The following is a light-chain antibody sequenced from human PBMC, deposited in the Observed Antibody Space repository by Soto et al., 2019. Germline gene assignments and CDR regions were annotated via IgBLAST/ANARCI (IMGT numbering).Light chain of an antibody. J-gene: IGLJ1*01. CDR1: SSDVGGYHY. CDR2: AVT. CDR3: SSYTSSSTL. Sequence: QSALSHPASMPCSPGQSIAISCTGTSSDVGGYHYVSWYQQHPGKAPKLTIYAVTDRPSGVSSRFSGSKSGNTASLTISGLQAEDEADYYCSSYTSSSTLFGTGTKVTVL. V-gene: IGLV2-14*01.